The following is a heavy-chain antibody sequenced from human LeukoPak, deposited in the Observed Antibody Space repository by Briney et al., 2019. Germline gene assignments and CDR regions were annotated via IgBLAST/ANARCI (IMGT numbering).Heavy chain of an antibody. D-gene: IGHD3-22*01. J-gene: IGHJ4*02. CDR2: INPNSGGT. CDR3: AGRPDSSGYYRGFDY. Sequence: ASVKVSCKASGYTFTGYYMHWVRQAPGQGLERMGWINPNSGGTNYAQKFQGRVTMTRDTSISTAYMELSRLRSDDTAVYYCAGRPDSSGYYRGFDYWGQGTLVTVSS. V-gene: IGHV1-2*02. CDR1: GYTFTGYY.